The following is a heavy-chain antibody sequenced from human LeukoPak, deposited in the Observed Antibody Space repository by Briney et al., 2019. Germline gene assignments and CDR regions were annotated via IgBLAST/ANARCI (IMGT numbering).Heavy chain of an antibody. D-gene: IGHD4-17*01. CDR1: GYTFTSYG. V-gene: IGHV1-18*01. J-gene: IGHJ5*02. Sequence: ASVKVSCKASGYTFTSYGISWVRQAPGQGLEWMGWISAYNGNTNYAQKFQGRVTMTRDTSTRTIYIELYSLRSDDTAVYYCARGGRDYGDPRFDPWGQGTLVTVSS. CDR2: ISAYNGNT. CDR3: ARGGRDYGDPRFDP.